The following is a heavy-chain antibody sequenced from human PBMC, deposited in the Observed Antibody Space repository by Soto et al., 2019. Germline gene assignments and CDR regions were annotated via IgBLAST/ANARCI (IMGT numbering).Heavy chain of an antibody. V-gene: IGHV1-2*04. CDR3: ARADRAIAVAGIADRYYYGMDV. Sequence: ASVKVSCKASGYTFTGYYMHWVRQAPGQGLEWMGWINPNSGGTNYAQKFQGWVTMTRDTSISTAYMELSRLRSDDTAVYYCARADRAIAVAGIADRYYYGMDVWGQGTTVTVSS. D-gene: IGHD6-19*01. CDR2: INPNSGGT. J-gene: IGHJ6*02. CDR1: GYTFTGYY.